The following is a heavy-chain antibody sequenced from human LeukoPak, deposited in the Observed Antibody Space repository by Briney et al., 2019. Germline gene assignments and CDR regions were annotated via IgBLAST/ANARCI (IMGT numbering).Heavy chain of an antibody. CDR2: ISYDGSNK. D-gene: IGHD7-27*01. CDR3: AKDQNSKLGRLDY. V-gene: IGHV3-30*18. Sequence: GGSLRLSCAASGFTFSGYGMHWVRQAPGKGLEWVAVISYDGSNKYYADSVKGRFTISRDNSKNTLYLQMNSLRAEDTAVYYCAKDQNSKLGRLDYWGQGTLVTVSS. CDR1: GFTFSGYG. J-gene: IGHJ4*02.